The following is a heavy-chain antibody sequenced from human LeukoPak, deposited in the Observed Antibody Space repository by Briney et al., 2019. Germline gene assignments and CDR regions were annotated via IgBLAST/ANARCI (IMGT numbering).Heavy chain of an antibody. D-gene: IGHD4-11*01. CDR3: ARAADYSTDYFDY. CDR2: IYYSGST. CDR1: GGSISSGGYY. Sequence: SQTLSLTCTVSGGSISSGGYYWSWIRQHPGRGLEWIGYIYYSGSTYYNPSLKSRVTISVDTSKNQFSLKLSSVTAADTAVYYCARAADYSTDYFDYWGQGTLVTVSS. V-gene: IGHV4-31*03. J-gene: IGHJ4*02.